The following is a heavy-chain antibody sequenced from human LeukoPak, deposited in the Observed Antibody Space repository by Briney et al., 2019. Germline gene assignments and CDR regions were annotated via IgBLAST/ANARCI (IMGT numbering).Heavy chain of an antibody. CDR1: GGSFSGYY. D-gene: IGHD6-6*01. V-gene: IGHV4-34*01. J-gene: IGHJ6*03. CDR2: IYYSGST. CDR3: ARVGSSSSRGGYYYYMDV. Sequence: SETLSLTCAVYGGSFSGYYWSWIRQPPGKGLEWIGSIYYSGSTYYNPSLKSRVTISVDTSKNQFSLKLSSVTAADTAVYYCARVGSSSSRGGYYYYMDVWGKGTTVTVSS.